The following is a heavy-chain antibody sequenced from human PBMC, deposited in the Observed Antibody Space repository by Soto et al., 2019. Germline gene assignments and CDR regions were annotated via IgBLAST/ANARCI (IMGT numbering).Heavy chain of an antibody. CDR1: GGSFSGYY. Sequence: SETLSLPCAVYGGSFSGYYWSWIRQPPGKGLEWIGEINHSGSTNYNPSLKSRVTISVDTSKNQFSLKLSSVTAADTAVYYCARGRGRKVRGPRDNWFDPWGQGTLVTVSS. V-gene: IGHV4-34*01. CDR2: INHSGST. CDR3: ARGRGRKVRGPRDNWFDP. D-gene: IGHD3-10*01. J-gene: IGHJ5*02.